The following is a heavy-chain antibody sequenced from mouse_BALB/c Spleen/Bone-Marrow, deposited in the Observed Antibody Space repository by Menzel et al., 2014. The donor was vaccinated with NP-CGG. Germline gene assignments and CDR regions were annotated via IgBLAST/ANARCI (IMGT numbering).Heavy chain of an antibody. D-gene: IGHD2-4*01. J-gene: IGHJ1*01. CDR3: ARDINYDIYWYFDV. V-gene: IGHV7-3*02. CDR1: GFTFTDYY. CDR2: IRNKAKGYTS. Sequence: DVQLQESGGGLVQPGGSLRLSCATSGFTFTDYYMSWVRQPPGKALEWLGFIRNKAKGYTSENSASVKGRFTIPRDNSQSILYLQMNTLRAEDSATYYCARDINYDIYWYFDVWGAGTTVTVSS.